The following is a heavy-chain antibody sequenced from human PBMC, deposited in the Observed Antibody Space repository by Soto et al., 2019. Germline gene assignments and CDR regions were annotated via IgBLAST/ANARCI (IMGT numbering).Heavy chain of an antibody. V-gene: IGHV3-9*01. CDR2: ISWNSGNI. D-gene: IGHD1-1*01. J-gene: IGHJ4*02. CDR3: AKDASSTTTYLAH. Sequence: EVQLVESGGGLVQPGRSLRLSCAASGFTFDDYAMHWVRLAPGKGLEWVSSISWNSGNIDYADSVKGRFTVSRDSAKNSLYLQMNSLRSEDTAMYYCAKDASSTTTYLAHWGQGTLVTVSA. CDR1: GFTFDDYA.